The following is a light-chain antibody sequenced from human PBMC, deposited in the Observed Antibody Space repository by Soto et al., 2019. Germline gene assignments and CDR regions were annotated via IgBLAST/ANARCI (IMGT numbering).Light chain of an antibody. CDR1: QSVTSSH. CDR3: QQYGSSPLT. CDR2: DAS. Sequence: ELVLTQSPATLSLSPGERATLSCGASQSVTSSHLAWYQQKPGLAPRLLIYDASSRATGIPDRFSGSGSGTDFTLTISRLEPEDFAVYYCQQYGSSPLTFGQGTRLEIK. V-gene: IGKV3D-20*01. J-gene: IGKJ5*01.